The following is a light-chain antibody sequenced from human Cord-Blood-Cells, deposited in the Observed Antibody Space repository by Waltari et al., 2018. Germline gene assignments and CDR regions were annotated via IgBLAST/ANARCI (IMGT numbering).Light chain of an antibody. Sequence: EIVMTQSPATLSVSPGERATLSCRASQSVSSNLAWYQQKPGQAPRLLIYGASTRATGIPARFSGSGSGTEFTLTISSLQSEDFAVYYCQQYNNWPGLTFGGGTK. CDR1: QSVSSN. CDR3: QQYNNWPGLT. V-gene: IGKV3-15*01. J-gene: IGKJ4*01. CDR2: GAS.